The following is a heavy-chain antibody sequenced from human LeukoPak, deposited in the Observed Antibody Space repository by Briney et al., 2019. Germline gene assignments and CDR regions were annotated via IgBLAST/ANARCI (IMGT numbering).Heavy chain of an antibody. Sequence: PGGSLRLSCAASGFTFSSYWMSWVRQAPGKGLEWVANIKQDGSEKYYVDSVKGRFTLSRDNAKNSLYLQMNSLRAEDTAVYYCARDPGDYYDSSGYYYLDYWGQGTLVTVSS. D-gene: IGHD3-22*01. CDR2: IKQDGSEK. J-gene: IGHJ4*02. CDR3: ARDPGDYYDSSGYYYLDY. V-gene: IGHV3-7*01. CDR1: GFTFSSYW.